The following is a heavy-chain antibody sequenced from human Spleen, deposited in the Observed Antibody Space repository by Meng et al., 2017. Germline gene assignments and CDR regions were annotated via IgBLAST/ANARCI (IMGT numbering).Heavy chain of an antibody. V-gene: IGHV3-11*01. CDR1: GFTFSDYH. D-gene: IGHD3-10*01. J-gene: IGHJ5*01. Sequence: AQLGESGGGLVKPGGSLRLSCAASGFTFSDYHMNWIRQAPGKGLEWISYISSSGSIIYSADSLKGRFTISRDNANNLLSLQMTSLRAEDTAIYYCAREYYYGSGMDSWGQGTLVTVSS. CDR3: AREYYYGSGMDS. CDR2: ISSSGSII.